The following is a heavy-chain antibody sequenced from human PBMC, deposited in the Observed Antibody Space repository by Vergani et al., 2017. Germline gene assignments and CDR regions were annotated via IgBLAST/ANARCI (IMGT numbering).Heavy chain of an antibody. J-gene: IGHJ6*03. CDR3: ARETVVTSWDGYRFHYMDV. Sequence: QVKLQESGPGLLKPSQTLSLTCSVSGGAVNSGSNFWTWIRQPAGKGLEWIGRTSTDGSTNYNPSLKSRVTVSVDTSKTQISLRLTSVTAEDTAVYYCARETVVTSWDGYRFHYMDVWGKGTTVTVSS. D-gene: IGHD3-16*02. V-gene: IGHV4-61*02. CDR1: GGAVNSGSNF. CDR2: TSTDGST.